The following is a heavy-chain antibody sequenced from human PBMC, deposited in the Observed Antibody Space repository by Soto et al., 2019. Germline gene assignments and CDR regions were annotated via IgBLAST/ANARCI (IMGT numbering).Heavy chain of an antibody. J-gene: IGHJ3*02. Sequence: EVQLVESGGGLVQPGGYLRLSCAASGFTFSSYSMNWVRQAPGKGLEWVSSITSSTSYIYYADSVKGRFTISRDNAKNSLYLQMNSLRAEDTAVYYCARGVKYAFDIWGQGTMVTVSS. V-gene: IGHV3-21*01. CDR1: GFTFSSYS. CDR3: ARGVKYAFDI. CDR2: ITSSTSYI.